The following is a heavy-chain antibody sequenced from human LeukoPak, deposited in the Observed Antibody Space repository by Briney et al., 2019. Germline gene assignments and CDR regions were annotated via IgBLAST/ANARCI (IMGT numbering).Heavy chain of an antibody. CDR2: INKGGSET. J-gene: IGHJ4*02. CDR1: GFTFRTYW. D-gene: IGHD6-6*01. Sequence: GGSLRLSCAASGFTFRTYWMSWVRQAPGKGLEWVASINKGGSETYYVESVKGRFTISRDNTTNSSFQQMNSLRAEDTAVYYCARLIGDRTIFDYWGQGTLVTVSS. CDR3: ARLIGDRTIFDY. V-gene: IGHV3-7*01.